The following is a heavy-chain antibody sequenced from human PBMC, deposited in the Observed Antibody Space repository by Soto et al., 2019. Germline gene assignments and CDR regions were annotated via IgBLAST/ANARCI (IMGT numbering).Heavy chain of an antibody. J-gene: IGHJ5*02. CDR1: GYTFISYT. D-gene: IGHD1-1*01. V-gene: IGHV1-3*01. CDR2: ISPGNGDT. Sequence: QVQLVQSGTEVKKPGASVKVSCKASGYTFISYTIHWVRQAPGHRPEWMGWISPGNGDTKYSEKCQGRVTITRDTSASTAYMELSSLRSEDTAVYYCARGGPPTGTTLNWFDPWGLGTPVTVSS. CDR3: ARGGPPTGTTLNWFDP.